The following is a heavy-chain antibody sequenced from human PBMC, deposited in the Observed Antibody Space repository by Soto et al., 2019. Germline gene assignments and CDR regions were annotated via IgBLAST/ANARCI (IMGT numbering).Heavy chain of an antibody. CDR3: ARGTYSSGWFSP. J-gene: IGHJ5*02. CDR2: MNPNSGNT. V-gene: IGHV1-8*01. Sequence: GASVKVSCKASGYTFTSYDINWVRQATGQGLEWMGWMNPNSGNTGYAQKFQGRVTMTRNTSISTAYMELSSLRSDDTAVYYCARGTYSSGWFSPWGQGTLVTVS. CDR1: GYTFTSYD. D-gene: IGHD6-19*01.